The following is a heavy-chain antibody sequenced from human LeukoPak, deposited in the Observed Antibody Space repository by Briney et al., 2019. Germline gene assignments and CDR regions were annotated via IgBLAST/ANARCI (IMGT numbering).Heavy chain of an antibody. D-gene: IGHD1-26*01. CDR3: ARENWEI. Sequence: GGSLRLSCAASGSTFSSYAMHWVRQAPGKGLEWVAVISYDGSNKYYADSVKGRFTISRDNSKNTLYLQMNSLRAEDTAVYYCARENWEIWGQGTMVTVSS. V-gene: IGHV3-30*01. CDR1: GSTFSSYA. J-gene: IGHJ3*02. CDR2: ISYDGSNK.